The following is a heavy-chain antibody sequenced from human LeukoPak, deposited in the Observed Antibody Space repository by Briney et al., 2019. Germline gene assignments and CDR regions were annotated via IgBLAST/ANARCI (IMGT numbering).Heavy chain of an antibody. J-gene: IGHJ5*02. CDR3: ARGRDFWSGYYSLNWFDP. D-gene: IGHD3-3*01. Sequence: SETLSLTXAVYGGSFSGYYWSWIRQPPGKGLEWIGEINHSGSTNYNPSLKSRVTKSVDTPKNQFSLKLSSVTAADTAVYYCARGRDFWSGYYSLNWFDPWGQGTLVTVSS. V-gene: IGHV4-34*01. CDR1: GGSFSGYY. CDR2: INHSGST.